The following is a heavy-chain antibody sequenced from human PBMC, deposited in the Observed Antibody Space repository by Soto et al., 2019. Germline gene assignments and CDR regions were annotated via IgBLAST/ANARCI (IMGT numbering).Heavy chain of an antibody. D-gene: IGHD3-10*01. CDR1: GFNFNDNG. CDR2: ITWHSDGM. CDR3: AKEDSGFSGYMDV. V-gene: IGHV3-9*01. J-gene: IGHJ6*03. Sequence: EVQLVESGGGLVQPGRSLRLSCIASGFNFNDNGRHWVRQAPGRGLEWVSGITWHSDGMGYAASVKGRFTISRDNAKNSLYLQMNSLRVEDTALYYCAKEDSGFSGYMDVWGKGTTVTVSS.